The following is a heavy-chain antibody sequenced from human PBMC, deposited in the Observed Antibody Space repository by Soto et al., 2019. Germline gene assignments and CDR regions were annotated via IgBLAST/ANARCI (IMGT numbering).Heavy chain of an antibody. D-gene: IGHD3-3*01. Sequence: PGGSLRLSCAASGFTFSSYSMNWVRQAPGKGLEWVSYISSSSSTIYYADSVKGRFTISRDNAKNSLYLQMNSLRAEDTAVYYCARWEYDFWSGYYYMDVWGKGTTVTVSS. CDR1: GFTFSSYS. CDR3: ARWEYDFWSGYYYMDV. CDR2: ISSSSSTI. J-gene: IGHJ6*03. V-gene: IGHV3-48*01.